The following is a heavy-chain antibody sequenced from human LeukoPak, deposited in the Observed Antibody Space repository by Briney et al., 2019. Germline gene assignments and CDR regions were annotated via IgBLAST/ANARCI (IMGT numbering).Heavy chain of an antibody. D-gene: IGHD3-22*01. J-gene: IGHJ4*02. Sequence: GGSLRLSCAASGFTFSSYAMHWVRQAPGKGLEWVAVISYDGSNKYYADSVKGRFTISRDNSKNTLYLQMNSLRAEDTAVYYCAKVKYYDSSGYQDNLFDYWGQGTLVTVSS. CDR2: ISYDGSNK. CDR3: AKVKYYDSSGYQDNLFDY. V-gene: IGHV3-30-3*01. CDR1: GFTFSSYA.